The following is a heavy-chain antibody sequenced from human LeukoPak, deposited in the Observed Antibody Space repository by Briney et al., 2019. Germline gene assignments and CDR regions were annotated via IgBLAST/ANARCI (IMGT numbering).Heavy chain of an antibody. CDR3: ARTRSSSRYEASYYYYMDV. V-gene: IGHV4-61*01. CDR1: GVSISSSSYY. J-gene: IGHJ6*03. Sequence: SETLSLTCTVSGVSISSSSYYWSWIRQPPGKGLEWIVYIYYSGSTNYNPSLKSRVTISVDTSKNQFSLKLSSVTAADTAVYYCARTRSSSRYEASYYYYMDVWGKGTTVTVSS. D-gene: IGHD6-13*01. CDR2: IYYSGST.